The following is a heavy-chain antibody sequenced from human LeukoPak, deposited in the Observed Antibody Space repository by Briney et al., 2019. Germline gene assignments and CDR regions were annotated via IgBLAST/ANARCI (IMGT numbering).Heavy chain of an antibody. Sequence: GGSLRLSCAASGLMFSIYEMNWVRQAPGKGLEWVSYITGSGTTIYYADSVKGRFTISRDNAKNSLYLQMNSLRAEDTAVYYCAREGLAGDRGKLIDFWGQGTLVTVSS. CDR3: AREGLAGDRGKLIDF. D-gene: IGHD6-13*01. V-gene: IGHV3-48*03. J-gene: IGHJ4*02. CDR2: ITGSGTTI. CDR1: GLMFSIYE.